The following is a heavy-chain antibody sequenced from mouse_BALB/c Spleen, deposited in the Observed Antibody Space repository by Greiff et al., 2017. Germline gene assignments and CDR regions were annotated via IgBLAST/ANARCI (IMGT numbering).Heavy chain of an antibody. CDR1: GFTFSSFG. Sequence: EVQGVESGGGLVQPGGSRKLSCAASGFTFSSFGMHWVRQAPEKGLEWVAYISSGSSTIYYADTVKGRFTISRDNPKNTLFLQMTSLSSEDTAMYYCARRDYGSSYYAMDYWGQGTSVTVSS. CDR2: ISSGSSTI. V-gene: IGHV5-17*02. CDR3: ARRDYGSSYYAMDY. J-gene: IGHJ4*01. D-gene: IGHD1-1*01.